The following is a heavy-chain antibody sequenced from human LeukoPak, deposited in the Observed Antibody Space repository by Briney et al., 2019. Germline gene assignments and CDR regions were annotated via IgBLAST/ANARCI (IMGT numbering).Heavy chain of an antibody. V-gene: IGHV3-33*06. CDR2: IWYDGNNK. CDR3: AKEGAPYYDISNWFDP. CDR1: GFTFSNYG. D-gene: IGHD3-9*01. J-gene: IGHJ5*02. Sequence: GGSLRLSCAVSGFTFSNYGMHWVRQAPGKWLEWVAVIWYDGNNKYYADSVKGRFTISRDNSKNTLYLQMNSLRAEDTAVYYCAKEGAPYYDISNWFDPWGQGTLATVSS.